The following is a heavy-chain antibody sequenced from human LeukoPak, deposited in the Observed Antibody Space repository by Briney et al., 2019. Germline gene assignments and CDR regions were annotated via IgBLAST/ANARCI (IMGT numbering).Heavy chain of an antibody. D-gene: IGHD2-15*01. CDR1: GFTFSSYS. Sequence: GGSLRLSCAASGFTFSSYSMNWVRQAPGKGLEWVSSISSSSSYIYYADSVKGRFTISRDNTQYSLYLQMNSLRAEDTAVYYCARVPSRVEYYYMDVWGKGTTVTVSS. V-gene: IGHV3-21*01. CDR2: ISSSSSYI. CDR3: ARVPSRVEYYYMDV. J-gene: IGHJ6*03.